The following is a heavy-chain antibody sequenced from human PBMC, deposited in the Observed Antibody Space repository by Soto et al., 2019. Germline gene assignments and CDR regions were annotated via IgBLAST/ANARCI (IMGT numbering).Heavy chain of an antibody. CDR2: IMPIFRTP. V-gene: IGHV1-69*12. CDR3: ARDKDRVQLGGNCYYILDV. D-gene: IGHD1-1*01. J-gene: IGHJ6*02. CDR1: GGTFSNSA. Sequence: QVQLEQSGAEVKKPGSSVKVSCRSSGGTFSNSAISWVRQAPGQGLEWLGGIMPIFRTPDYAQKFQGRVTITADESTNLAYMELSGLTSDDTAVYYCARDKDRVQLGGNCYYILDVRGQGTTVTVSS.